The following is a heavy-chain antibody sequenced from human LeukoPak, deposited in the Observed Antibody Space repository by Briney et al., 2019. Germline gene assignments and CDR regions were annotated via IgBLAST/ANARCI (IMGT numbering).Heavy chain of an antibody. Sequence: GRSLRLACAVSGFTFDNHGMQWVRHARGEGREGVSGISSHITLIPYADSVQGPFTISRVTAMNSLSLQMNSLRVADPAFSYCVRDDGSGWYTLFDHWGQGTLLAVSA. CDR2: ISSHITLI. D-gene: IGHD6-19*01. V-gene: IGHV3-9*01. J-gene: IGHJ4*02. CDR1: GFTFDNHG. CDR3: VRDDGSGWYTLFDH.